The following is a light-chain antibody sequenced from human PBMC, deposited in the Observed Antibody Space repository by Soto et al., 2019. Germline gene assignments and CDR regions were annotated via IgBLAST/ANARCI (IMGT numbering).Light chain of an antibody. CDR3: QQYGSSPRLT. CDR2: GAS. J-gene: IGKJ4*01. Sequence: EIVLTQSPGTLSLSPGERATLSCRASQSVSSSYLAWYQQKPDQAPRLLIYGASSRATGIPDRFSGSGSGTDFTLTISRLEREGVAVYYCQQYGSSPRLTFGGGTKVEIK. CDR1: QSVSSSY. V-gene: IGKV3-20*01.